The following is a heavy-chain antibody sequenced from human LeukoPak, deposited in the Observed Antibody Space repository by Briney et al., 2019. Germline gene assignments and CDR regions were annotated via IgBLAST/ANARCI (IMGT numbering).Heavy chain of an antibody. CDR2: INQDGSEK. CDR1: GFTFSDYC. CDR3: ARDLSQFCSGTYDY. V-gene: IGHV3-7*04. J-gene: IGHJ4*02. D-gene: IGHD3-10*02. Sequence: GGSLSLSCTASGFTFSDYCMTWVRPAPGKGLESVANINQDGSEKSSVDSVKGRFTISRDNAKKSLYLQMTSLKAGDAAFYYCARDLSQFCSGTYDYWGQGTPVTVSS.